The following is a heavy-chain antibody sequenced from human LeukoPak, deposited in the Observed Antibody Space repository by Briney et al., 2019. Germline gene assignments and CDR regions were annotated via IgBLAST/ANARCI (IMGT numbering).Heavy chain of an antibody. CDR1: GCTFTSYG. CDR3: ARVAIAVAGGLYYFGY. D-gene: IGHD6-19*01. V-gene: IGHV1-18*01. J-gene: IGHJ4*02. CDR2: ISAYNGNT. Sequence: GASVKVSCKASGCTFTSYGIIWVRQAPGQGLEWRGWISAYNGNTNYAQKLQGRVTMTTDTSTSTAYMELRSLRSDDTAVYYCARVAIAVAGGLYYFGYWGQGTLVTVSS.